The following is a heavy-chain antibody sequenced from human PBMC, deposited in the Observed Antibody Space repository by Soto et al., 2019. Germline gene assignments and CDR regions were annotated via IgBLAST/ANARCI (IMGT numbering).Heavy chain of an antibody. CDR1: GGTFSSYA. CDR3: ARDIVGEDYYGMDV. D-gene: IGHD1-26*01. J-gene: IGHJ6*02. V-gene: IGHV1-69*12. CDR2: IIPIFGTA. Sequence: QVQLVQSGAEVKKPGSSVKVSCKASGGTFSSYAISWVRQAPGQGLEWMGGIIPIFGTANYAQKFQGRVTXXAXEXMSTAYMELSSLRSEDTAVYYCARDIVGEDYYGMDVWGQGTTVTVSS.